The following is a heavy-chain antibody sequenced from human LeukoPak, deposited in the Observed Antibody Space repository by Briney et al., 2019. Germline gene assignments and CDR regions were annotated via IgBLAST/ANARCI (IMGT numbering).Heavy chain of an antibody. CDR3: ADSNYWYPVDY. Sequence: GGSLRLSCAASGFTFSSYAMRWVRQAPGKGLEWVSSITGSGDSTYYADSVKGRFTISRDNSKNTLYMQMNSLRAEDTAVYYCADSNYWYPVDYWGQGTLVTVSS. V-gene: IGHV3-23*01. CDR2: ITGSGDST. D-gene: IGHD4-11*01. CDR1: GFTFSSYA. J-gene: IGHJ4*02.